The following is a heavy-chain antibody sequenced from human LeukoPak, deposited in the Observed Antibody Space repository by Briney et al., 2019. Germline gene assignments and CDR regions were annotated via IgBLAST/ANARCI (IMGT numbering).Heavy chain of an antibody. V-gene: IGHV3-23*01. Sequence: GGSLRLSCAASGFTFSSYAMSWVRQAPGKGLERVSAISGSGGSTYYADSVKGRFTISRDNSKNTLYLQMSSLRAEDTAVYYCAKYGGSYHTPFDYWGQGTLVTVSS. CDR3: AKYGGSYHTPFDY. J-gene: IGHJ4*02. D-gene: IGHD1-26*01. CDR2: ISGSGGST. CDR1: GFTFSSYA.